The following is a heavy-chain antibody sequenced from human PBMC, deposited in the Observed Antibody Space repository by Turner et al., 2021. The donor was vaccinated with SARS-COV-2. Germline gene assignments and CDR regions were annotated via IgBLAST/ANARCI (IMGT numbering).Heavy chain of an antibody. Sequence: QVQLVQSGAEVKKPGAPVKVSCKHSGYTFTGYYMHWVRQAPGQGLEWMGWINPNSGGTNYAQKFQGRGTMTRDTAISTAYMELSRLRSDDTAVYYCAVLEMATITDAFDIWGQGTMVTVSS. CDR3: AVLEMATITDAFDI. CDR2: INPNSGGT. D-gene: IGHD5-12*01. V-gene: IGHV1-2*02. J-gene: IGHJ3*02. CDR1: GYTFTGYY.